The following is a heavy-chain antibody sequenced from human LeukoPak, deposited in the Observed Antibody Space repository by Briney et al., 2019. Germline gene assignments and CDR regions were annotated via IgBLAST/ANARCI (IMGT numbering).Heavy chain of an antibody. V-gene: IGHV4-4*07. J-gene: IGHJ6*03. CDR2: IYTTGNT. CDR3: AREGDSYYYMDV. CDR1: GGSVSRYY. D-gene: IGHD2-21*01. Sequence: SETLSLTCTVSGGSVSRYYWCWIRQPAGKGLEWIGLIYTTGNTNFNPSLESRVTMSVDTSKNQFSLRLSSVTAADTAVYYCAREGDSYYYMDVWGKGTTVTVSS.